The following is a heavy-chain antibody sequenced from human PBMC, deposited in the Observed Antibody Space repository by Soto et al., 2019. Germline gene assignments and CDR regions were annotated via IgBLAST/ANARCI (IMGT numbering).Heavy chain of an antibody. V-gene: IGHV3-7*01. CDR3: AREPEGLDY. CDR1: GFTFSSYW. Sequence: GGSLRLSCASSGFTFSSYWMIWVRQAPGKGLEWVANIKYDGSEKYYVDSVKGRFTISRDNAKNSLSLQMNSLRAEDTAVYYCAREPEGLDYWGPGTLVTVSS. J-gene: IGHJ4*02. CDR2: IKYDGSEK.